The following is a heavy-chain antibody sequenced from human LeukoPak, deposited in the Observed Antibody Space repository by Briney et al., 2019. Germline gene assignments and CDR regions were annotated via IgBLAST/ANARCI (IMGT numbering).Heavy chain of an antibody. CDR2: ISSNGGST. D-gene: IGHD6-13*01. V-gene: IGHV3-64*01. CDR1: GFTFSSYA. CDR3: ARSRSSSWSDFDY. Sequence: PGGSLRLSCAASGFTFSSYAMHWVRQAPGKGLEYVSAISSNGGSTYYANSVKGRFTISRDNSKNTLYLQMGSLRAEDMAVYYCARSRSSSWSDFDYWGQGTLVTVSS. J-gene: IGHJ4*02.